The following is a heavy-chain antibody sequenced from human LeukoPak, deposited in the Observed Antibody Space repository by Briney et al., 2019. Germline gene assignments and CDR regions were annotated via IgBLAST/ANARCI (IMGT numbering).Heavy chain of an antibody. V-gene: IGHV3-7*03. D-gene: IGHD6-6*01. J-gene: IGHJ4*02. Sequence: PGGSLRLSCAASGFTFSSYSMNWVRQAPGKGLEWVANIKQDGRVEYYVDSVKGRFTISRDNSKNTLFLQMNSLRAEDTAVYYCARGSSRYFFDSWGQGTLVTVSS. CDR3: ARGSSRYFFDS. CDR2: IKQDGRVE. CDR1: GFTFSSYS.